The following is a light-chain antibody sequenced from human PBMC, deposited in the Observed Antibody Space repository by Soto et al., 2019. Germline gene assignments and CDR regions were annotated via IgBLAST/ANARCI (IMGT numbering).Light chain of an antibody. Sequence: HSALTQPASVSGSPGQSITISCTGTSSDVGGHNYVSWYQQHPGRAPKLMIYEVSNRPSGVSNRFSGSKSGNTASLTISGLQPEDEADYYCSSYTSSSTYVFGTGTKVTVL. CDR2: EVS. CDR3: SSYTSSSTYV. J-gene: IGLJ1*01. CDR1: SSDVGGHNY. V-gene: IGLV2-14*01.